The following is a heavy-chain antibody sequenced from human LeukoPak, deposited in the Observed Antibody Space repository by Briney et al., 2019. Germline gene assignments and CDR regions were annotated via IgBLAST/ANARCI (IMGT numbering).Heavy chain of an antibody. D-gene: IGHD2-2*02. Sequence: GGFLRLSCAASGFTFDDYAMHWVRQAPGKGREWVSLISWDGGSTYYADSVKGRFTISRDNSKNSLYLQMNSLRAEDTALYYCAKDIVAAAITSGMDVWGKGTTVTVSS. V-gene: IGHV3-43D*04. CDR3: AKDIVAAAITSGMDV. J-gene: IGHJ6*04. CDR2: ISWDGGST. CDR1: GFTFDDYA.